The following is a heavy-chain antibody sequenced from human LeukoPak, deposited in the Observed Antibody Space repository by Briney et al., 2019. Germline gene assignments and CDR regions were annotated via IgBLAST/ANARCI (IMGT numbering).Heavy chain of an antibody. V-gene: IGHV3-21*01. Sequence: GGSLRLSCAASGFTFDSYSMKWVRRAPGKGLQWVSSISTGSNYIYYADSVKGRFTISRDNAKNSLYLQMNSLRADDTGVYYCARDRIYTNYYFDSWGLGTLVTVSS. CDR2: ISTGSNYI. J-gene: IGHJ4*02. CDR3: ARDRIYTNYYFDS. CDR1: GFTFDSYS. D-gene: IGHD4-11*01.